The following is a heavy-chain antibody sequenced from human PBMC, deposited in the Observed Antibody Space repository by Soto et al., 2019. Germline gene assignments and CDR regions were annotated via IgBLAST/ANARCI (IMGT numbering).Heavy chain of an antibody. CDR3: ARADVVVAARYYYMDV. J-gene: IGHJ6*03. V-gene: IGHV1-8*01. CDR2: MNPNSGNT. D-gene: IGHD2-15*01. Sequence: ASVKVSCKASGYTFTSYDINWVRQATGQGLEWMGWMNPNSGNTGYAQKFQGRVTMTRNTSISTAYMELSSLRSEDTAVYYCARADVVVAARYYYMDVWGKGTTVTVSS. CDR1: GYTFTSYD.